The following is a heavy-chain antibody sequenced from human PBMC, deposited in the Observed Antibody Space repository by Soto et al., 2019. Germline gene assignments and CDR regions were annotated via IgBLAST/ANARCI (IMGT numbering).Heavy chain of an antibody. CDR3: ARFLRGFANWCDP. V-gene: IGHV5-51*01. D-gene: IGHD5-12*01. J-gene: IGHJ5*02. CDR2: IYPYDSYT. CDR1: AYRSTDYW. Sequence: ASMTISLKRSAYRSTDYWSPPVTQKHGNGLEWMGIIYPYDSYTRYSPCFQDQVTISADKSINTAYMQWSSLQASATAMYYCARFLRGFANWCDPWGPGTLVTVS.